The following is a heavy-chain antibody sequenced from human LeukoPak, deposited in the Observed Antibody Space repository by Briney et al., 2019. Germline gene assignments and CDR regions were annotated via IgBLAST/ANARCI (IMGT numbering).Heavy chain of an antibody. CDR3: AKDDSGSYPGTHFDY. CDR2: ISWNSGSI. V-gene: IGHV3-9*01. D-gene: IGHD1-26*01. Sequence: GGSLRLSCAASGFTFDDHAMHWVRQAPGKGLEWVSGISWNSGSIGYADSVKGRFTISRDNAKNSLYLQMNSLRAEDTALHYCAKDDSGSYPGTHFDYWGQGTLVTVSS. J-gene: IGHJ4*02. CDR1: GFTFDDHA.